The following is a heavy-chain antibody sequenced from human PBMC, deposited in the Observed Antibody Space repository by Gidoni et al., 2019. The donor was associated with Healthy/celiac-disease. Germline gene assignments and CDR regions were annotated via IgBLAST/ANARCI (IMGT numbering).Heavy chain of an antibody. D-gene: IGHD6-13*01. CDR2: ISSSSSYR. Sequence: EVQLVESGGGLVKPGGALRLSCAASGFTFSSYSMNWVRQAPGRGLEWVSSISSSSSYRYYADSVKGRFTISRDNATNSLYLQMNSLRAEDTAVYYCAREAAAAAFDPWGQGTLVTVSS. J-gene: IGHJ5*02. V-gene: IGHV3-21*01. CDR1: GFTFSSYS. CDR3: AREAAAAAFDP.